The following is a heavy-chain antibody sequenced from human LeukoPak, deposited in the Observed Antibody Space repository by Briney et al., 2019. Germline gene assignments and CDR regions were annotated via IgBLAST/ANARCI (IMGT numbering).Heavy chain of an antibody. CDR3: ARVYSDYGSGLPYFQH. CDR1: GGSISSGDYY. CDR2: IYYSGST. Sequence: PSETLSLTCTVSGGSISSGDYYWSWIRQPPGKGLEWIGYIYYSGSTYYNPSLKSRVTISVDTSKNQFSLKLSSVTAADTAVYYCARVYSDYGSGLPYFQHWGQGTLVTVSS. J-gene: IGHJ1*01. V-gene: IGHV4-30-4*01. D-gene: IGHD3-10*01.